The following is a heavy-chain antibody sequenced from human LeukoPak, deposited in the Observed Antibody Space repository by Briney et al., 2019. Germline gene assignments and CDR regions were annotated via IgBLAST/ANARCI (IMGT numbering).Heavy chain of an antibody. J-gene: IGHJ4*02. CDR2: IRYDGSNK. Sequence: GGSLRLSCAASGFTFSSYGMHWVRQAPGKGLEWVAFIRYDGSNKYYADSVKGRFTISRDNSKNTLYLQMNSLRAEDTAVYYCAKDQIAVAATTPSAYFDYWGQGTLVTVSS. D-gene: IGHD6-19*01. CDR3: AKDQIAVAATTPSAYFDY. V-gene: IGHV3-30*02. CDR1: GFTFSSYG.